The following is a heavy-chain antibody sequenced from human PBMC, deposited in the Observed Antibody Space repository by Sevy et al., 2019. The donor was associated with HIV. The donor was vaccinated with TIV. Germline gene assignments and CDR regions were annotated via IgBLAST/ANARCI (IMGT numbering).Heavy chain of an antibody. J-gene: IGHJ4*02. CDR3: VKGGRYYDNGGYSPFDY. CDR1: GFTFSSYA. CDR2: FSPSGDNT. D-gene: IGHD3-22*01. V-gene: IGHV3-23*01. Sequence: GGSLRLSCAASGFTFSSYAMSWVRQAPGKGLEWVSTFSPSGDNTYYVDSVKGRFTTSRDNSKNTLYLQMNRLRAEDTAVYFCVKGGRYYDNGGYSPFDYWGQGTLVTVSS.